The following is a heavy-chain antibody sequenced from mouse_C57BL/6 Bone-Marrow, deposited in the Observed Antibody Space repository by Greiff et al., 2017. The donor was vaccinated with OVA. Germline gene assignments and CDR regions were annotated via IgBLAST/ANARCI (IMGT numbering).Heavy chain of an antibody. V-gene: IGHV5-17*01. J-gene: IGHJ3*01. CDR3: ARGRRPFAY. CDR2: ISSGSSTI. Sequence: EVKVVESGGGLVKPGGSLKLSCAASGFTFSDYGMHWVRQAPEQGLEWVAYISSGSSTIYYADTVKGRFTISRDNAKNTLFLQMTSLRSEDTAMYYCARGRRPFAYWGQGTLVTVSA. CDR1: GFTFSDYG. D-gene: IGHD1-2*01.